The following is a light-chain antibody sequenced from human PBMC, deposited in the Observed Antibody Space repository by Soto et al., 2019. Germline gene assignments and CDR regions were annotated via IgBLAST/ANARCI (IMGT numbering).Light chain of an antibody. V-gene: IGKV3-11*01. CDR2: QTS. CDR3: HQRQSWPRT. CDR1: QYINTR. J-gene: IGKJ1*01. Sequence: TPPPGPMTSLPGALLTLPSLACQYINTRLAWYQHRPGQAPRLLIYQTSIRAAGIPARFSASGSGTDFTLTISDVQPEDFALYYCHQRQSWPRTFGQGTKVDIK.